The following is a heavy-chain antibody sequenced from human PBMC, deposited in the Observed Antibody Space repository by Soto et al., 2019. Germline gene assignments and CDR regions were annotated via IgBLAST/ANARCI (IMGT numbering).Heavy chain of an antibody. V-gene: IGHV2-26*01. Sequence: QVTLKESGPVLVNPTETLTLTCTVSGFSLSNARMGVSWIRQPPGKALEWLAHIFSNDEKSYSTSLKTRLTISKDTSKSQVVLTMTNMDPVDTATYYCARITRLYDYIWGSYPGRVNWFDPWGQGTLVTVSS. CDR2: IFSNDEK. D-gene: IGHD3-16*02. CDR3: ARITRLYDYIWGSYPGRVNWFDP. CDR1: GFSLSNARMG. J-gene: IGHJ5*02.